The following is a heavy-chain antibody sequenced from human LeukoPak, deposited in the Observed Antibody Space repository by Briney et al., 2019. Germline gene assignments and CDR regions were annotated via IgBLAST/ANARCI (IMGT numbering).Heavy chain of an antibody. Sequence: GASVKVSCKASGDTFTDYYMHWVRQAPGQGLEWMGWINPKSGDTNYAQKFQGRVTMTRDTSITTAYMELSRLRSDDTAVYYCARQGRWGFLEPTWGQGTLVTVSS. J-gene: IGHJ4*02. V-gene: IGHV1-2*02. CDR1: GDTFTDYY. CDR3: ARQGRWGFLEPT. CDR2: INPKSGDT. D-gene: IGHD3-3*01.